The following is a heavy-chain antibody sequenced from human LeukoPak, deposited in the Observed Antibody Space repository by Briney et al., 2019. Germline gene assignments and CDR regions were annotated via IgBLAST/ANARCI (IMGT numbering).Heavy chain of an antibody. CDR1: VGSISSSSYY. V-gene: IGHV4-39*01. Sequence: ASETLSLTCTVSVGSISSSSYYWGWFRQPPGKGLEWIGGIYYSGSSYYNPSLRSRVTISFHTSKNQFSLKLSSVTAADTAVYYCARHVDTATDYFDYWGQGTLVTVSS. D-gene: IGHD5-18*01. CDR3: ARHVDTATDYFDY. J-gene: IGHJ4*02. CDR2: IYYSGSS.